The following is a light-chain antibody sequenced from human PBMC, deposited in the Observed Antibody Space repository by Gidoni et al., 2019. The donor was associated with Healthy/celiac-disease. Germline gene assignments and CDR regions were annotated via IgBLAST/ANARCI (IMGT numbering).Light chain of an antibody. J-gene: IGKJ5*01. CDR2: GAS. CDR1: QSVSSSY. V-gene: IGKV3-20*01. CDR3: QQYGSSTIT. Sequence: IVLTQSPGTLSYSPGERATLSCRASQSVSSSYLAWYQQKPGQAPRLLIYGASSRATGVPDRFSGSGSGTDFTLTISRLEPEDFAVYYCQQYGSSTITFXQXTQLEIK.